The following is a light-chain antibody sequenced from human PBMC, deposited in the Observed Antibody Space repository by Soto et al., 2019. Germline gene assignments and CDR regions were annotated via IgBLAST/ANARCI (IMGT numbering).Light chain of an antibody. V-gene: IGKV1-5*01. CDR3: QHHNSYSQT. CDR2: GAS. CDR1: QSIRYY. Sequence: DIQLTQSPPTLSAPVGDRVTITCRASQSIRYYLAWYQQMPGKAPKLLIYGASSLQSGVPSRFSGSGPGTEFTLTISSLQPDDFATYFCQHHNSYSQTFGQGTKVDIK. J-gene: IGKJ1*01.